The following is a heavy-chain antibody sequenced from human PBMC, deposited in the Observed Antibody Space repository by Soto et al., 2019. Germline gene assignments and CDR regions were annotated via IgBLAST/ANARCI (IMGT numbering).Heavy chain of an antibody. CDR3: AYRPCEVNYYGVFDY. CDR2: INKDGSEK. CDR1: GFTFTPCW. V-gene: IGHV3-7*03. Sequence: EVQLVESGGGLVQPGGSLRLSCEASGFTFTPCWMTWVRQAPVKGLEWVANINKDGSEKFYVDAVKGRFTISRDNAKNSLFLQMNSLRAEDTAVYYCAYRPCEVNYYGVFDYWGQGALVTVSS. J-gene: IGHJ4*02. D-gene: IGHD3-22*01.